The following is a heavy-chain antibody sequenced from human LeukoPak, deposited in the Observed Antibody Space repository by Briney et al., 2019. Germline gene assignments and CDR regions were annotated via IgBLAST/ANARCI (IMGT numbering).Heavy chain of an antibody. CDR1: GGTFSSYA. D-gene: IGHD3-22*01. CDR2: IIPILGIA. Sequence: ASVKVSYKASGGTFSSYAISWVRQAPGQGLEWMGRIIPILGIANYAQKFQGRVTITADKSTSTAYMELSSLRSEDTAVYYCARVGYYDSSGYPNWFDPWGQGTLVTVSS. J-gene: IGHJ5*02. CDR3: ARVGYYDSSGYPNWFDP. V-gene: IGHV1-69*04.